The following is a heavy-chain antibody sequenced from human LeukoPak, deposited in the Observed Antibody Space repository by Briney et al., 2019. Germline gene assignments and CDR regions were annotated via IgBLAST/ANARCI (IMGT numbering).Heavy chain of an antibody. CDR3: ARGEWELLLGDYYYGMDV. CDR1: GGTFSSYA. CDR2: IIPIFGTA. J-gene: IGHJ6*02. D-gene: IGHD1-26*01. V-gene: IGHV1-69*01. Sequence: SVKVSCKASGGTFSSYAISWVRQAPGHGLEWMGGIIPIFGTANYAQKFQGRVTITEDESTSTAYMELSSLRSEDTAVYYCARGEWELLLGDYYYGMDVWGQGTTVTVSS.